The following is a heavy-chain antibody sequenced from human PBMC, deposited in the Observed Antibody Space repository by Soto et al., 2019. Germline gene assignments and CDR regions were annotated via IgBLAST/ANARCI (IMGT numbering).Heavy chain of an antibody. D-gene: IGHD4-17*01. CDR1: GYTFTSYG. V-gene: IGHV1-18*01. Sequence: ASVKVSCKASGYTFTSYGISWVRQAPGQGLEWMGWISAYNGNTNYAQKLQGRVTMTTDTSTSTAYMELRSLRSDDTAVYYCAIDGIERYGDDAFDIWGQGTMVTVSS. J-gene: IGHJ3*02. CDR3: AIDGIERYGDDAFDI. CDR2: ISAYNGNT.